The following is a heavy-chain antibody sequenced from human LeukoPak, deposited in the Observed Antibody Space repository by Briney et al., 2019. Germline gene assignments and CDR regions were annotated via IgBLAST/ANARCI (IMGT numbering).Heavy chain of an antibody. CDR2: ISPNSGGT. Sequence: ASVKVSCKASGYTVTGYYMHWVRQAPGQGLEWMGWISPNSGGTNYAQKFQGRVTMTRDTSISTAYMELSRLRSDDTAVYYCARRGSSRWSFDYWGQGTLVTVSS. J-gene: IGHJ4*02. CDR1: GYTVTGYY. D-gene: IGHD6-13*01. CDR3: ARRGSSRWSFDY. V-gene: IGHV1-2*02.